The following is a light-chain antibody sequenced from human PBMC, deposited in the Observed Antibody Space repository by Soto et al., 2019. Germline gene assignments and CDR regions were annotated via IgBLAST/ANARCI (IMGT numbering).Light chain of an antibody. CDR1: SSNIGSNT. Sequence: QSVLTQPPSASGTPGQRVTISCSGSSSNIGSNTVNWYQQLPGTAPKLLIYSNNQRPSGVPDRFSGPKSGTSASLAISGLQSGDEADYYCAAWDVSLNGFYVFGTGTKVTVL. CDR3: AAWDVSLNGFYV. J-gene: IGLJ1*01. CDR2: SNN. V-gene: IGLV1-44*01.